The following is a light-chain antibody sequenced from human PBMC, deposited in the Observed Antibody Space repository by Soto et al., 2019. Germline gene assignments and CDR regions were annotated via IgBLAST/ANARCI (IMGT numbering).Light chain of an antibody. CDR1: QSISSW. CDR3: XXXXSYSGFT. CDR2: KAS. J-gene: IGKJ3*01. Sequence: DIQMTQSPSTLSASVGDRVTITCRASQSISSWLAWYQQKPGKAPKLLIYKASSLESGVPSRFSGSGSGTEFTLTISSLQPDDXXXXXXXXXXSYSGFTFGPGTKVDIK. V-gene: IGKV1-5*03.